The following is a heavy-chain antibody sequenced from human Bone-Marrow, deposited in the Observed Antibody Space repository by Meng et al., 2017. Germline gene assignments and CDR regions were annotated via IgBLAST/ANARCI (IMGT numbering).Heavy chain of an antibody. V-gene: IGHV1-2*06. CDR1: GYNFPDYW. CDR3: ARDEDISAAGKLFGDY. CDR2: IDPKSGDT. Sequence: GRPVPSGAEVKKPGASVKVSCKPSGYNFPDYWLHWVRRAPGQGLEWMGRIDPKSGDTHYAQRFQGRVTMTGDTSISTAYMELSGLRSDDTAMYYCARDEDISAAGKLFGDYWGQGTLVTVSS. D-gene: IGHD6-25*01. J-gene: IGHJ4*02.